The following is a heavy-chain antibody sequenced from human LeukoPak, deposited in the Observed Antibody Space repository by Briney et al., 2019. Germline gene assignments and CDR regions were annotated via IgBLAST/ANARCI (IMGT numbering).Heavy chain of an antibody. D-gene: IGHD4-17*01. CDR3: ARATTYYNYMDV. V-gene: IGHV1-2*02. CDR1: GYAFTGYY. J-gene: IGHJ6*03. CDR2: INPNSGGT. Sequence: ASVKVSCKASGYAFTGYYMHWVRQAPGQGLEWMGWINPNSGGTNYAQKFQGRVTMTRDTSISTAYMEVSRLKSDDTAVYYCARATTYYNYMDVWGKGTTVTISS.